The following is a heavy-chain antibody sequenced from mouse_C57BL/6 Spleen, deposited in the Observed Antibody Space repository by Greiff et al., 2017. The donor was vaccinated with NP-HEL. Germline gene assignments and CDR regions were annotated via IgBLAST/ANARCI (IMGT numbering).Heavy chain of an antibody. V-gene: IGHV1-18*01. D-gene: IGHD1-1*01. CDR3: ARGDYYGSSYDYAMDY. CDR2: INPNNGGT. CDR1: GYTFTDYN. Sequence: EVQLQESGPELVKPGASVKIPCKASGYTFTDYNMDWVKQSPGKSLEWIGDINPNNGGTIYNQKFKGKATLTVDKSSSTAYMELRSLTSEDTAVYYCARGDYYGSSYDYAMDYWGQGTSVTVSS. J-gene: IGHJ4*01.